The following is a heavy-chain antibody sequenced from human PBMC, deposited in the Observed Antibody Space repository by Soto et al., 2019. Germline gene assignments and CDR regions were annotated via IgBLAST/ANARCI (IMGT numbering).Heavy chain of an antibody. J-gene: IGHJ3*02. D-gene: IGHD5-12*01. Sequence: GGSLRLSCAASEFTFSSYAMSWVRQAPGKGLEWVSIISGSGERTYYADSVKGRFTISRDNSKNTLYLQMNSRRAEDTAVYYCAREDGYRGGDAFDIWGRGTMVTVSS. CDR3: AREDGYRGGDAFDI. V-gene: IGHV3-23*01. CDR1: EFTFSSYA. CDR2: ISGSGERT.